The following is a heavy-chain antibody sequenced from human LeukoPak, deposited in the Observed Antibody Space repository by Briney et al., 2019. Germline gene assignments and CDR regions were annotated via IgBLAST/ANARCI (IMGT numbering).Heavy chain of an antibody. CDR1: GFVFRSYA. J-gene: IGHJ4*02. D-gene: IGHD5-18*01. CDR3: AKDVADTAMAIDY. V-gene: IGHV3-23*01. Sequence: GGSLRLSCAASGFVFRSYAMSWVRQAPGKGLEWVSGISSSGGSTYHADSVRGRFTISRDNSKNTQYLQMNSLRVEDTALYYCAKDVADTAMAIDYWGQGTLVTVSS. CDR2: ISSSGGST.